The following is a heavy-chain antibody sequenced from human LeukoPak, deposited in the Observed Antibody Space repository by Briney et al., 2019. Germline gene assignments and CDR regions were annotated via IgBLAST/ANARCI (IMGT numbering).Heavy chain of an antibody. Sequence: GGSLRLSCAASGFTFSSYEMNWVRQAPGKGLEWVSYISSSGSTIYYADSVKGRFTISRDNAKNSLYLQMNSLRAEDTAVYYCARDWGSGWWDCYYYGMDVWGQGTTVTVSS. CDR2: ISSSGSTI. CDR3: ARDWGSGWWDCYYYGMDV. V-gene: IGHV3-48*03. J-gene: IGHJ6*02. D-gene: IGHD6-19*01. CDR1: GFTFSSYE.